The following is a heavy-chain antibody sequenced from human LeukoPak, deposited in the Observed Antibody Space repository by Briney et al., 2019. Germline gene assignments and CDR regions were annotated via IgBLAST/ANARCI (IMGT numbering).Heavy chain of an antibody. D-gene: IGHD3-16*01. V-gene: IGHV3-23*01. CDR2: IFPSGGEI. CDR1: GFTFSTFA. Sequence: GGSLRLSCAASGFTFSTFAMIWVRQPPGKGLEWVSSIFPSGGEIHYADSVRGRFTISRDNSKSTLSLQMNSLRVDDTAVYYCAKAPRFGDHAAEYFYYYMDVWGKGTTVTVSS. J-gene: IGHJ6*03. CDR3: AKAPRFGDHAAEYFYYYMDV.